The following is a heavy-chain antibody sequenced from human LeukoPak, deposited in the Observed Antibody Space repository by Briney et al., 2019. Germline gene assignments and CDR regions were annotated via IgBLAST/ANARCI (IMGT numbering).Heavy chain of an antibody. CDR1: GFTFSKSW. J-gene: IGHJ4*02. Sequence: PGGSLRLSCAASGFTFSKSWMSWLRQTPEKGLEWVANIKEDGSAKYYVDSVKGRFTISRDNAKNSLYLQMNSLRAEDTAVYYCARDPSKELLWFGELLGVDYWGQGTLVTVSS. D-gene: IGHD3-10*01. CDR2: IKEDGSAK. V-gene: IGHV3-7*01. CDR3: ARDPSKELLWFGELLGVDY.